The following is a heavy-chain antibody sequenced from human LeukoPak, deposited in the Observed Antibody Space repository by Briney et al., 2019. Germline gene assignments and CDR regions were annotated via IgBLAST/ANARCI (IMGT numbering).Heavy chain of an antibody. CDR1: GFTFSSYW. CDR2: IKQDGSEK. CDR3: ARRESWTYYYGSGSYSNFDY. V-gene: IGHV3-7*01. J-gene: IGHJ4*02. Sequence: GGSLRLSCAASGFTFSSYWMSWVRQAPGKGLEWVANIKQDGSEKYYVDSVKGRFTISRDNAKNSLYLQMNSLRAEDTAVYYCARRESWTYYYGSGSYSNFDYWGQGTLVTVPS. D-gene: IGHD3-10*01.